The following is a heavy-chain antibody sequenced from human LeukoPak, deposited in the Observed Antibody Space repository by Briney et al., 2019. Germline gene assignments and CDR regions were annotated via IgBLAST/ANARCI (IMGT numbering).Heavy chain of an antibody. CDR1: GYTFTGYY. CDR2: INPNSGGT. J-gene: IGHJ5*02. V-gene: IGHV1-2*02. D-gene: IGHD3-3*01. CDR3: AKDREFGVVETTIDP. Sequence: ASVKVSCKASGYTFTGYYMHWVRQAPGQGLEWMGWINPNSGGTNYAQKFQGRVTMTRDTSISTAYMELNSLRAEDTAVYYCAKDREFGVVETTIDPWGQGTLVTVSS.